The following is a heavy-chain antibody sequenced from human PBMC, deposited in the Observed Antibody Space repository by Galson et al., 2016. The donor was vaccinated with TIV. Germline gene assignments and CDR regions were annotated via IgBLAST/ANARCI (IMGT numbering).Heavy chain of an antibody. CDR2: VHDAGST. CDR3: AIRRAPRQSLYYGLDV. V-gene: IGHV4-34*01. CDR1: GGSFSGHF. Sequence: LSLTCAVSGGSFSGHFGAWIRQSPAKGLEWLGEVHDAGSTNYNPSPKSRLTMSADTANNQFPLRLTSVTAADTAVYFCAIRRAPRQSLYYGLDVWGQGTTVVVSS. D-gene: IGHD4-17*01. J-gene: IGHJ6*02.